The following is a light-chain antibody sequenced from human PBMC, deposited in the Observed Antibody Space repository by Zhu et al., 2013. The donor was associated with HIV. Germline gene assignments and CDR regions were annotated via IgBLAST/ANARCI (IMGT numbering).Light chain of an antibody. J-gene: IGKJ1*01. V-gene: IGKV4-1*01. Sequence: DIVVTQSPDFLAVSLGERATIKCNSSQSVFYRSTKKDYFGWYQQRPGQPPKLLISWASARQSGVPDRFSGSGSGTDFTLTISSLQAEDVAVYYCQQYYSTPRTFGQGTKVEIK. CDR3: QQYYSTPRT. CDR1: QSVFYRSTKKDY. CDR2: WAS.